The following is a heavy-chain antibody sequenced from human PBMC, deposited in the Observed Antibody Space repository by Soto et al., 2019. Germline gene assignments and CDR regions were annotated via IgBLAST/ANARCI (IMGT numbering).Heavy chain of an antibody. CDR3: ARGLGSTADYPLDS. J-gene: IGHJ4*02. V-gene: IGHV3-74*01. Sequence: GGSLRLSCAASGFTLSNYWIHWVRQGPGRGLLWVSRINGDGSSRTYADSVKGRFTVSRDNAKNTLYLQMNSLRADDTAVYYCARGLGSTADYPLDSWGQGTVVTVSS. D-gene: IGHD3-9*01. CDR1: GFTLSNYW. CDR2: INGDGSSR.